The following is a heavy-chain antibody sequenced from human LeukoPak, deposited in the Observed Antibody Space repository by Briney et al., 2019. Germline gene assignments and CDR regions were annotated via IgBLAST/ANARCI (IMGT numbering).Heavy chain of an antibody. CDR2: INHSGST. CDR1: GGSFSGYY. CDR3: AREGYSSGWPFDY. V-gene: IGHV4-34*01. D-gene: IGHD6-19*01. J-gene: IGHJ4*02. Sequence: SETLSLTCAVYGGSFSGYYWSWIRQPPGKGLEWIGEINHSGSTNYNPSLKSRVTISVDTSKNQFSLKLSSVTAADTAVYYCAREGYSSGWPFDYWGQGTLVTVSS.